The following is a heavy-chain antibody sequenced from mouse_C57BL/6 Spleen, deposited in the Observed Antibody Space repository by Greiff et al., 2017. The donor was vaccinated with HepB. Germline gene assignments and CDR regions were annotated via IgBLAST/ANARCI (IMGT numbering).Heavy chain of an antibody. Sequence: EVQLVESGGGLVKPGGSLKLSCAASGFTFSSYTMSWVRQTPEKRLEWVATISGGGGNTYYPDSVKGRFTISRDNAKNTLYLQMSSLRSEDTALYYCARHVYPSFAYWGQGTLVTVSA. CDR2: ISGGGGNT. J-gene: IGHJ3*01. CDR3: ARHVYPSFAY. CDR1: GFTFSSYT. V-gene: IGHV5-9*01.